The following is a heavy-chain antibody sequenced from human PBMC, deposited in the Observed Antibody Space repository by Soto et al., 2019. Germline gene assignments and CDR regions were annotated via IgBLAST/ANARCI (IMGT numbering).Heavy chain of an antibody. Sequence: GGSLRLSCVASGFTFSAYSMSWVRQAPGKGLEWVSSISSNGRYSHYANSVEGRFAISRDNAKNSIFLQMNSLRPDDTAIYYCARYCSGGSCYLPYWGQGTRVTVSS. V-gene: IGHV3-21*01. D-gene: IGHD2-15*01. CDR2: ISSNGRYS. J-gene: IGHJ4*02. CDR3: ARYCSGGSCYLPY. CDR1: GFTFSAYS.